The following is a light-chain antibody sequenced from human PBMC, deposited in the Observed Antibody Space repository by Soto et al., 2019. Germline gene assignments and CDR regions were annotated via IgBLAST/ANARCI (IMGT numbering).Light chain of an antibody. V-gene: IGKV1-39*01. J-gene: IGKJ2*01. CDR3: QQSYSTLYT. CDR2: AAS. Sequence: DIQMTQSPSSLSASVGDRVTITCRASQSISSNLHWYQQKPGKAPKVLIYAASSLLSGVPSRFSGSESGTDFYHTISSLQPEDFATYYCQQSYSTLYTCGQGTKLQIK. CDR1: QSISSN.